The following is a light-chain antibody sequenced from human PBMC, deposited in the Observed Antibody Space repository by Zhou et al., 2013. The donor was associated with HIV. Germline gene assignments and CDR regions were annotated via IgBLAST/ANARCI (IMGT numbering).Light chain of an antibody. CDR3: QQRTNWAPP. V-gene: IGKV3D-20*02. J-gene: IGKJ4*01. CDR2: GAS. Sequence: DIVLTQSPGTLSLSPGERATLSCRASQRVSRSNLAWYQQTRGQAPRLLIYGASTRATGIADRFSGSGSETDFTLTISRLEPEDSAVYYCQQRTNWAPPFGGGTRVEI. CDR1: QRVSRSN.